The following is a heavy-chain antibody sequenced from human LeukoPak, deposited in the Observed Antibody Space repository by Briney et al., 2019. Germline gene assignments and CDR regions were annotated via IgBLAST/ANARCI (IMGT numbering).Heavy chain of an antibody. J-gene: IGHJ4*02. CDR3: AKSQDGGRLFHFDY. V-gene: IGHV3-23*01. CDR1: GFTFSSYA. D-gene: IGHD1-26*01. CDR2: ISGSGGST. Sequence: PGGFLRLSCAASGFTFSSYAMSWVRQAPGKGLEWVSVISGSGGSTYSADSVKGRFTISRDNSKNTLYLQMNSLRAEDTAVYFCAKSQDGGRLFHFDYWGQGTLVTVSS.